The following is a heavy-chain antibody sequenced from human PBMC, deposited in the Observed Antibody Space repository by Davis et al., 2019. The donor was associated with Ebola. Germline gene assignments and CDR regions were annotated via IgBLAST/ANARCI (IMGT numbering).Heavy chain of an antibody. CDR3: AKDPRPSGSPGPLLGMDV. V-gene: IGHV3-33*06. J-gene: IGHJ6*02. CDR1: GFTFSSYG. Sequence: PGGSLRLSCAASGFTFSSYGMHWVRQAPGKGLEWVAVIWYDGSNKYYADSVKGRFTISRDNSKNTLYLQMNSLRAEDTAVYYCAKDPRPSGSPGPLLGMDVWGQGTTVTVSS. CDR2: IWYDGSNK. D-gene: IGHD1-26*01.